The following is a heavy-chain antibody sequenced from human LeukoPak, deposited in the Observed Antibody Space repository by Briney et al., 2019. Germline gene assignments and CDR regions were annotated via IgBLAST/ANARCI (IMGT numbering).Heavy chain of an antibody. CDR2: IRNDETNK. D-gene: IGHD1-26*01. Sequence: GGSLRLSCAASGFTFKNYGMHWVRQAPGKGLEWVAFIRNDETNKYYSDSVKGRLTISRDNSKNTLYLQMNSLRAEDTAVYYCARAYVGAHFDYWGQGTLVTVSS. J-gene: IGHJ4*02. CDR3: ARAYVGAHFDY. CDR1: GFTFKNYG. V-gene: IGHV3-30*02.